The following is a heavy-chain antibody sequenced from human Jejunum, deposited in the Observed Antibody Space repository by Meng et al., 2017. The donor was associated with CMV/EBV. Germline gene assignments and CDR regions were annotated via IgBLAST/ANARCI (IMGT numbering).Heavy chain of an antibody. V-gene: IGHV5-51*01. CDR1: FTSYW. CDR2: IYPGDSDT. CDR3: ARSRNALVPYYDIPSL. J-gene: IGHJ6*02. D-gene: IGHD3-9*01. Sequence: FTSYWIGWVRQMPGKGLEWMGIIYPGDSDTRYSPSFQGQVTISADKSISTAYLQWSSLKASDTAMYYCARSRNALVPYYDIPSLWGQGTTVTVSS.